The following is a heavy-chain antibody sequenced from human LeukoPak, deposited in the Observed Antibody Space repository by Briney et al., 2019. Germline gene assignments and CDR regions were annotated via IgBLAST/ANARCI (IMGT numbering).Heavy chain of an antibody. V-gene: IGHV3-33*08. CDR3: ARDITDDSSAYPDY. CDR2: IWYDGSDK. J-gene: IGHJ4*02. D-gene: IGHD3-22*01. CDR1: GFTFSSHG. Sequence: GGSLRLSCAASGFTFSSHGMHWVRKAPGKGLEWVALIWYDGSDKYYEDSVKGRFTISRDNSKNTLYLQMNSLRTEDTAVYYCARDITDDSSAYPDYWGQGTLVTVSS.